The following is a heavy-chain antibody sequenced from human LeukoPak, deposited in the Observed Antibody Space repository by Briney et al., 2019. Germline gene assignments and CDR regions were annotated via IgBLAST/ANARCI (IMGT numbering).Heavy chain of an antibody. CDR2: ISAYNGNT. D-gene: IGHD3-10*01. J-gene: IGHJ4*02. V-gene: IGHV1-18*01. Sequence: GASVKVSCKASGYTFTSYGISWVRQAPGQGLEWMGWISAYNGNTNYAQKLQGRVTMTTDTSTSTAYMELRSLRSDDTAVYYCARDRAMVQGVADFDYWGQGTLVTVSS. CDR1: GYTFTSYG. CDR3: ARDRAMVQGVADFDY.